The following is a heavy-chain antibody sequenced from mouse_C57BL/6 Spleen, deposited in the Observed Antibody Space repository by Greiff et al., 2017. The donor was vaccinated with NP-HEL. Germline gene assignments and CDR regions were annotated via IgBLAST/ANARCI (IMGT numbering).Heavy chain of an antibody. CDR1: GYAFSSSW. CDR3: AREGDYDEGDFDY. CDR2: IYPGDGDT. V-gene: IGHV1-82*01. J-gene: IGHJ2*01. D-gene: IGHD2-4*01. Sequence: VQVVESGPELVKPGASVKISCKASGYAFSSSWMNWVKQRPGKGLEWIGRIYPGDGDTNYNGKFKGKATLTADKSSSTAYMQLSSLTSEDSAVYFCAREGDYDEGDFDYWGQGTTLTVSS.